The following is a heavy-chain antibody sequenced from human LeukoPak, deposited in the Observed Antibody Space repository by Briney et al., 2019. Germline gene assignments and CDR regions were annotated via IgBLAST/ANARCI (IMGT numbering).Heavy chain of an antibody. V-gene: IGHV1-2*02. J-gene: IGHJ6*02. CDR2: INPNSGGT. CDR3: ARGRTFRDYRMGRRGYYYGMDV. D-gene: IGHD4-11*01. Sequence: ASVKVSCKASGYTFTGYYMHWVRQAPGQGLEWMGWINPNSGGTNYAQKFQGRVTMTRDTSISTAYMELSRLRSDDTAVYYCARGRTFRDYRMGRRGYYYGMDVWGQGTTVTVSS. CDR1: GYTFTGYY.